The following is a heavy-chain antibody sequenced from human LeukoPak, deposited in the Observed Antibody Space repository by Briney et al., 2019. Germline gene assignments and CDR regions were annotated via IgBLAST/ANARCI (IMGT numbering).Heavy chain of an antibody. D-gene: IGHD3-22*01. CDR3: ARHYRSPYYYDSSGYHPWDY. CDR1: GGSISSSSYY. J-gene: IGHJ4*02. CDR2: IYYSGST. V-gene: IGHV4-39*01. Sequence: PSETLSLTCTVSGGSISSSSYYWGWIRQPPGTGLEWIGSIYYSGSTYYNPSLKSRVTISVDTSKNQFSLKLSSVTAADTAVYYCARHYRSPYYYDSSGYHPWDYWGQGTLVTVSS.